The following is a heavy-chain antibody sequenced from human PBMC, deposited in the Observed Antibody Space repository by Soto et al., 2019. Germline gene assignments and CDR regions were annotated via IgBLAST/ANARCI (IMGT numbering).Heavy chain of an antibody. CDR3: AGGEYLSYDDY. V-gene: IGHV1-3*01. CDR1: GYTFTSYA. D-gene: IGHD3-16*01. CDR2: INDGNGNT. Sequence: QVQLVQSGAEVKKPGASVKVSCKASGYTFTSYAMHWVRQGPGQRLEWMGWINDGNGNTKYSQKFQGRVTITRDTSASTAYMQLSSLRSEDTAVYYCAGGEYLSYDDYWGQGTLVTVSS. J-gene: IGHJ4*02.